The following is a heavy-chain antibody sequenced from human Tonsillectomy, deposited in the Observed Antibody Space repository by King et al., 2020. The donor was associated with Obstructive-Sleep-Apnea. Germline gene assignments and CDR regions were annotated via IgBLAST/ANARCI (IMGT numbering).Heavy chain of an antibody. CDR1: GASISSSSW. CDR2: IYHSGRT. Sequence: VQLQESGPGLVKPSGTLSLTCAVSGASISSSSWWIWVRQSPGKGLEWIDEIYHSGRTNYNPSLKSRVTISIDKSKNQFSLKLSSLTAADTAVYYCTSSGWAFDYWGQGTLVTVSS. D-gene: IGHD6-19*01. J-gene: IGHJ4*02. V-gene: IGHV4-4*02. CDR3: TSSGWAFDY.